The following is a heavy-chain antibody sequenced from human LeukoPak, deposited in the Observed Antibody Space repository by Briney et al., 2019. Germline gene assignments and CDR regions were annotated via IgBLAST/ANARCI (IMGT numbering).Heavy chain of an antibody. Sequence: GGSLRLSCAASGFTFNSYAMSWVRQAPGKRLEWVSSISASGDSTYYADSVKGRFTISRDNSNNTLYLQMNSLRADDTAIYYCAKNSRPVAGRPNFDFWGQGTLVTVSS. V-gene: IGHV3-23*01. J-gene: IGHJ4*02. CDR2: ISASGDST. CDR1: GFTFNSYA. CDR3: AKNSRPVAGRPNFDF. D-gene: IGHD6-19*01.